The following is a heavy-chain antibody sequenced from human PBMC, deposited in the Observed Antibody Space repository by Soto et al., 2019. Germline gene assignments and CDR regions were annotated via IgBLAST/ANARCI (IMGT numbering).Heavy chain of an antibody. CDR3: AKGKGVGATPDGANC. V-gene: IGHV3-23*01. Sequence: EVQVLESGGGLVQPGGSLRLSCAASVFTFSNYGMNWVRQAPGKGLEWVSGVRSDGDTTYNAESVKGRFTVSRDTSKNTVYLQMNSLRAEDTAVYYCAKGKGVGATPDGANCWGQGTLVTVSS. J-gene: IGHJ4*02. D-gene: IGHD1-26*01. CDR1: VFTFSNYG. CDR2: VRSDGDTT.